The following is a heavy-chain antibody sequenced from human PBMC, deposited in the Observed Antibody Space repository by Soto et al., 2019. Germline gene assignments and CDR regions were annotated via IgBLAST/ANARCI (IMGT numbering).Heavy chain of an antibody. J-gene: IGHJ6*02. CDR2: ISYDGSNK. CDR1: GFTFSSYA. Sequence: GGSLRLSSATSGFTFSSYAMHWVRQAPGKEQEWVAVISYDGSNKYYADSVKGRFTISRDNSKNTLYLQMNSLRAEDTAVYYCARDPPDSSGWYYYGMDVWGQGTTVTVSS. CDR3: ARDPPDSSGWYYYGMDV. V-gene: IGHV3-30-3*01. D-gene: IGHD6-19*01.